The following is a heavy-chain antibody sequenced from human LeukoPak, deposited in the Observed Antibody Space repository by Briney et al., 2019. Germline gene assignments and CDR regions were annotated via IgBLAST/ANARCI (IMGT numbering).Heavy chain of an antibody. J-gene: IGHJ2*01. CDR1: GGSITSSNYF. Sequence: PSETLSLTCIVSGGSITSSNYFWGWIRQPPGKGLEWIGGFYHSGTIFYSPSLGSRVAISIDTSKNQFSLRLLSVTAADTAVYYCARQGVVPNKAGWYLDLWGRGTLVTVSS. V-gene: IGHV4-39*01. CDR2: FYHSGTI. CDR3: ARQGVVPNKAGWYLDL. D-gene: IGHD3-10*01.